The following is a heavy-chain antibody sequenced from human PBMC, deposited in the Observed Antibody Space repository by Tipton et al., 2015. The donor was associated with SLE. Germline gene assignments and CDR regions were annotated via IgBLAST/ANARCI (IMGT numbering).Heavy chain of an antibody. CDR1: GFTFSSYG. CDR3: AKVRVTMIVVVPDAFDI. J-gene: IGHJ3*02. CDR2: IRYDGSNK. Sequence: GSLRLSCAASGFTFSSYGMHWVRQAPGKGLEWVAFIRYDGSNKYYADSVKGRFTISRDNSKNTLYLQMNSLRAEDTAVYYCAKVRVTMIVVVPDAFDIWGQGTMVTVSS. V-gene: IGHV3-30*02. D-gene: IGHD3-22*01.